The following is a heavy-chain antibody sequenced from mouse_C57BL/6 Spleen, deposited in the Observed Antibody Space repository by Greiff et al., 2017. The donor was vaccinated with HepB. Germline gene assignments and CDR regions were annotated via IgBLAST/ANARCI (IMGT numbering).Heavy chain of an antibody. J-gene: IGHJ3*01. Sequence: DVQLVESGGGLVQPGGSLSLSCAASGFTFTDYYMSWVRQPPGKALEWLGFIRNEANGYKTEYSASVKGGFTISRDNSQSILYLQMNALRAEDSATYYCASLLYYDYPAPFAYWGQGTLVTVSA. D-gene: IGHD2-4*01. CDR1: GFTFTDYY. CDR3: ASLLYYDYPAPFAY. V-gene: IGHV7-3*01. CDR2: IRNEANGYKT.